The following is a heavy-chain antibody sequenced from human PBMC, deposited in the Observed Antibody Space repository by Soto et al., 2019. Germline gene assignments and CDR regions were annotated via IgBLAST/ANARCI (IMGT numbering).Heavy chain of an antibody. CDR3: TRATRYSYGPFVYYFDY. CDR1: GFTFGDYA. J-gene: IGHJ4*02. D-gene: IGHD5-18*01. CDR2: IRSKAYGGTT. V-gene: IGHV3-49*03. Sequence: GGSLRLSCTASGFTFGDYAMSWFRQAPGKGLEWVGFIRSKAYGGTTEYAASVKGRFTISRDDSKSIAYLQMNSLKTEDTAVYYCTRATRYSYGPFVYYFDYWGQGTLVTVSS.